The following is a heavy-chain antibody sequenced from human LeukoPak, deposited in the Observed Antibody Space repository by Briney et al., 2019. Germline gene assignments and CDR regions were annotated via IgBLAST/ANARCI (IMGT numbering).Heavy chain of an antibody. CDR3: VRGAVTPDY. CDR2: INANNGNT. J-gene: IGHJ4*02. CDR1: GYTFTNYV. Sequence: ASVKVSCKASGYTFTNYVISWVRQAPGQGLEWMGWINANNGNTKYTQKFQGRVTMTTNTSMSTAYMELRSLIFDDTAIYYCVRGAVTPDYWGQGTLVTVSS. D-gene: IGHD4-17*01. V-gene: IGHV1-18*01.